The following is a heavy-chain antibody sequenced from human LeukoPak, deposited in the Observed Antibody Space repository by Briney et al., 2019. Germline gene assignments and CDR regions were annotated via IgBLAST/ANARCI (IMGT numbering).Heavy chain of an antibody. D-gene: IGHD3-22*01. J-gene: IGHJ4*02. CDR1: GGSFSGYY. CDR3: ARGRGYYDSSGYYTF. Sequence: SETLSLTCAVYGGSFSGYYWSWIRQPPGKGLEWIGEINHSGSTNYNPSLKSRVTISVDTSKNQFSLKLSSVTAADTAVYYCARGRGYYDSSGYYTFWGQGTLVTVSS. CDR2: INHSGST. V-gene: IGHV4-34*01.